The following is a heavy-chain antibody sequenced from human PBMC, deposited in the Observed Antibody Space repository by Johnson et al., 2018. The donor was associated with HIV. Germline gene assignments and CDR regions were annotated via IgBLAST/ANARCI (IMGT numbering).Heavy chain of an antibody. CDR1: GFTFSSYA. Sequence: QVQLVESGGGVVQPGRSLRLSCAASGFTFSSYAMHWVRQAPGKGLEWVAVISYDGSNKYYVASVKGRFTISRDNFKNTLYLQMNSLRAEDTAVYYCAKCPSVSTCDAFDIWGQGTMVTVSA. J-gene: IGHJ3*02. CDR3: AKCPSVSTCDAFDI. V-gene: IGHV3-30*18. D-gene: IGHD6-13*01. CDR2: ISYDGSNK.